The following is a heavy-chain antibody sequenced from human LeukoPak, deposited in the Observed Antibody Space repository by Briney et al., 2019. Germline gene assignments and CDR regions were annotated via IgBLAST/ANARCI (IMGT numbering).Heavy chain of an antibody. J-gene: IGHJ4*02. CDR1: GFTFSAYS. CDR2: ITSSSTTK. Sequence: GGSLRLSCAASGFTFSAYSMNWVRQAPGEGLEWISYITSSSTTKYYAESVKGRFTISRDNAKNSLFLQMNSLRDADTAVYYCARVSNYHFDSWGQGILVTVSS. V-gene: IGHV3-48*02. CDR3: ARVSNYHFDS. D-gene: IGHD4-11*01.